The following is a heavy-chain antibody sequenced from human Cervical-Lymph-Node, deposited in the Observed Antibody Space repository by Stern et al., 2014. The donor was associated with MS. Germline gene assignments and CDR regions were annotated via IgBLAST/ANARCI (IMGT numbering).Heavy chain of an antibody. J-gene: IGHJ4*02. Sequence: VQLVESGAEVKKPGSSVKVSCKASGGTFSSYAISWVRQAPGQGLEGMGGIIPIFGTATYAQKFQGRVTITADESTSTAYMELSSLRSEDTAVYYCDARIAALGTYFDYWGQGTLVTVSS. CDR1: GGTFSSYA. CDR3: DARIAALGTYFDY. CDR2: IIPIFGTA. V-gene: IGHV1-69*01. D-gene: IGHD6-25*01.